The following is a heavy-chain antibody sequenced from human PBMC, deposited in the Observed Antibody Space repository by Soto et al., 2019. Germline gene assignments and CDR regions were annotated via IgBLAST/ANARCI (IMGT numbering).Heavy chain of an antibody. CDR3: ARDRLPYYYDGDSAADYYYYGMDV. CDR2: IWYDGSNK. V-gene: IGHV3-33*01. CDR1: GFTFSSYG. D-gene: IGHD3-22*01. J-gene: IGHJ6*02. Sequence: PGGSLRLSCAASGFTFSSYGMHWVRQAPGKGLEWVAVIWYDGSNKYYADSVKGRFTISRDNSKNTLYLQMDSLRAEDTAVYYCARDRLPYYYDGDSAADYYYYGMDVWGQGTTVTVSS.